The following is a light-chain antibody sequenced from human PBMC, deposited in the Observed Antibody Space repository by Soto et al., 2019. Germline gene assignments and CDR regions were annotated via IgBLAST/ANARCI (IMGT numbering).Light chain of an antibody. Sequence: DIQMTQSPSTLSASVGDRVTITCRASQSISSWLAWYQQKPGKAPKLLIYAGSSLESGVPSRFSGSRSGKDFTLPVRSRQPDGLATDLCQQYNSIPCTFGQGTKVEVK. CDR1: QSISSW. V-gene: IGKV1-5*01. J-gene: IGKJ1*01. CDR2: AGS. CDR3: QQYNSIPCT.